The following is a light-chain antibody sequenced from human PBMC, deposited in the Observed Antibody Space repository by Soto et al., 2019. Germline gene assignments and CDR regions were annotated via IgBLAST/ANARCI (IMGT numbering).Light chain of an antibody. Sequence: QSVLTQPASVSGSPGQSITISCTGTSSDVGGYNYVSWYQQHPGKAPKLMIYDVSNRPSGVSNRFSGSKSGNTASLTNSGLQAEDEADYYCSSYTSSSTRVVVFGGGTKLTVL. J-gene: IGLJ2*01. CDR1: SSDVGGYNY. CDR2: DVS. CDR3: SSYTSSSTRVVV. V-gene: IGLV2-14*01.